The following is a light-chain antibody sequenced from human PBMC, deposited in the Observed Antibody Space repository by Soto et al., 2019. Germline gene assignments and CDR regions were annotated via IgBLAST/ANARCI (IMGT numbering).Light chain of an antibody. CDR3: QQYYRTPIT. CDR1: QSVLHSSNNKNY. V-gene: IGKV4-1*01. Sequence: DIVMTQSPDSLSVSLGERATINCRSSQSVLHSSNNKNYLAWYQHKPGQPPKLLIYWASTRDSGVPDRFSGSGSGTDFTLTISSLQAEDVAVYSCQQYYRTPITFGGGTKVEIK. J-gene: IGKJ4*01. CDR2: WAS.